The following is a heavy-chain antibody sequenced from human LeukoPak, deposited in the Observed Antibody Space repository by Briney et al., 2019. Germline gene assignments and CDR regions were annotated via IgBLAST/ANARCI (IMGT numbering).Heavy chain of an antibody. CDR3: VKGACSSGCSGNH. CDR1: GITFSDSA. CDR2: ITDSYNT. V-gene: IGHV3-23*01. Sequence: GGSLRLSRAASGITFSDSAMYWVRQAPGKGLECVSAITDSYNTYYGDSVKGRFTISRDNSKKTLYLQMNSLRVDDTALYYCVKGACSSGCSGNHWGQGTRVIVSS. D-gene: IGHD6-19*01. J-gene: IGHJ5*02.